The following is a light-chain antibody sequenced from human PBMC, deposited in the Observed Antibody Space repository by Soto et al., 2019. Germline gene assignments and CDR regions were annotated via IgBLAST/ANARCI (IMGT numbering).Light chain of an antibody. V-gene: IGKV3-11*01. Sequence: EIVLTQSPATLSLSPGERATLSCRASQSVSSYLAWYQQKPGQAPRLLIYDTSSRATGIPARFSGSGFGTDFTLTISSLEPVDFALYSCQQRSDWPRGLTFGGGTKVEIK. CDR1: QSVSSY. CDR3: QQRSDWPRGLT. CDR2: DTS. J-gene: IGKJ4*01.